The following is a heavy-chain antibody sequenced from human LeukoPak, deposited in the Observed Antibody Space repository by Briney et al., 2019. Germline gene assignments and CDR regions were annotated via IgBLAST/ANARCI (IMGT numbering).Heavy chain of an antibody. V-gene: IGHV4-59*01. D-gene: IGHD3-22*01. J-gene: IGHJ4*02. CDR3: ARLPYDSSGYYYGFDY. Sequence: SETLSLTCTVSGGSISSYYWSWIRQPPGKGLEWIGCIYYSGSTNYNPSLKSRVTISVDTSKNQFSLKLSSVTAADTAVYYCARLPYDSSGYYYGFDYWGQGTLVTVSS. CDR2: IYYSGST. CDR1: GGSISSYY.